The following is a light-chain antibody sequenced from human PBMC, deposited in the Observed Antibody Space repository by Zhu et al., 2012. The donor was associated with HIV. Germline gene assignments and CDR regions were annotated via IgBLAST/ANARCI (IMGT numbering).Light chain of an antibody. J-gene: IGKJ2*01. Sequence: VVLTQSPATLSVSPGERATLSCRASQSISTNLAWYQQKPGQAPRLLIFGASTRATGIPARFSGSGSGTEFTLTITSVQSEDFAVYHCQEYYDWPLYAFGQGPSWRSN. CDR2: GAS. V-gene: IGKV3-15*01. CDR3: QEYYDWPLYA. CDR1: QSISTN.